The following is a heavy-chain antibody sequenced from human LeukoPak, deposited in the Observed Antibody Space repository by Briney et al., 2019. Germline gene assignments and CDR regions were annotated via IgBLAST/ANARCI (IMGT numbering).Heavy chain of an antibody. CDR3: ARRKYYGSGSSYNWFDP. V-gene: IGHV4-59*08. Sequence: SETLSLTCTVSGGSISSYYWSWIRQPPGKGREWIGYIYYSGSTNYNPSLKSRVTISVDTSKNQFSLKLSSVTAADTAVYYCARRKYYGSGSSYNWFDPWGQGTLVTVSS. D-gene: IGHD3-10*01. CDR2: IYYSGST. CDR1: GGSISSYY. J-gene: IGHJ5*02.